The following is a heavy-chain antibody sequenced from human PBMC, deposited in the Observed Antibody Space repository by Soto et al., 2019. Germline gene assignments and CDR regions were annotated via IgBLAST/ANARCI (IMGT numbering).Heavy chain of an antibody. V-gene: IGHV3-66*01. Sequence: EEKLVESGGGLAQPGGSLRLACAASGITVGTHYMSWVRQAPGRGLEWVSLLDRDGRMNYADSVKGRFTISRDNSKNTLYLQMNSLIDEDTAVYYCASDPYSRLAGLWGQGILVIVSS. CDR1: GITVGTHY. J-gene: IGHJ4*02. CDR3: ASDPYSRLAGL. D-gene: IGHD6-13*01. CDR2: LDRDGRM.